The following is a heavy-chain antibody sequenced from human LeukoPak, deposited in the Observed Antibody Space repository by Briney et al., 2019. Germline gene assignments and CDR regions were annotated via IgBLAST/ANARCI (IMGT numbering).Heavy chain of an antibody. CDR2: ISYDGSNK. V-gene: IGHV3-30*04. CDR3: ARDRGIAVAGTLDY. J-gene: IGHJ4*02. CDR1: GFTFSSYA. D-gene: IGHD6-19*01. Sequence: PGGSLRLSCAASGFTFSSYAMHWVRQAPGKGLEWVAVISYDGSNKYYADSVKGRFTISRDNSKNTLYLQMNSLRAEDTAVYYCARDRGIAVAGTLDYWGQGTLVTVSS.